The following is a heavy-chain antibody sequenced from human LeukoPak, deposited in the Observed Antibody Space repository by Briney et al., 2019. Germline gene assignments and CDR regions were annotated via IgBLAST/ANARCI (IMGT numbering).Heavy chain of an antibody. V-gene: IGHV3-33*01. CDR2: IWYDGSNK. Sequence: GGSLRLSCAASGFTFSSYGMHWVRQAPGKGLEWVAVIWYDGSNKYYADSVKGRFTISRDNSKNTLYLQMNSLRAEDTAMYYCARDKGDGYNFVVYWGQGTLVTVSS. D-gene: IGHD5-24*01. CDR3: ARDKGDGYNFVVY. CDR1: GFTFSSYG. J-gene: IGHJ4*02.